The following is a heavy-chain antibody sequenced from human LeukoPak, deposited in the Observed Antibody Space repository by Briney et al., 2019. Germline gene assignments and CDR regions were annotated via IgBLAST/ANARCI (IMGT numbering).Heavy chain of an antibody. Sequence: TGGSLRLSCAASGFTFSNYWMSWVRQAPGKGLEWVANIDQDGSVKYYLDSVKGRFTISRDNSKNTLYLEMNSLRAEDTAIYYCAKMKGHPLPKYHMDVWGQGTTVTVSS. J-gene: IGHJ6*01. D-gene: IGHD1-14*01. V-gene: IGHV3-7*03. CDR2: IDQDGSVK. CDR3: AKMKGHPLPKYHMDV. CDR1: GFTFSNYW.